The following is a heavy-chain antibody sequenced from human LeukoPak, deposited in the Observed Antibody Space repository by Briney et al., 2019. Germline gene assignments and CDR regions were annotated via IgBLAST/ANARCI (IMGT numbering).Heavy chain of an antibody. CDR2: INPNSGGT. J-gene: IGHJ4*02. CDR3: ARERGVGSSEGRYDY. V-gene: IGHV1-2*02. Sequence: ASVKVSCKASGYTFTCYYMHWVRQAPGQGLEWMGWINPNSGGTNYAQKFQGRVTMTRDTSISTAYMELSRLRSDDTAVYYCARERGVGSSEGRYDYWGQGTLVTVSS. CDR1: GYTFTCYY. D-gene: IGHD1-26*01.